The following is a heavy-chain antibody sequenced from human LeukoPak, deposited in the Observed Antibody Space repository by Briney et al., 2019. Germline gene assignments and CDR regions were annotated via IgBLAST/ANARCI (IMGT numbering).Heavy chain of an antibody. CDR2: TFYRSKWYN. J-gene: IGHJ4*02. CDR3: AKGANWGFVF. CDR1: GDSVSNNSAA. D-gene: IGHD7-27*01. V-gene: IGHV6-1*01. Sequence: SQTLSLTCAISGDSVSNNSAAWNWIRQSPSRGLEWLGRTFYRSKWYNGYAVSVESRITISPDTSTNQFSPQLNSVTPEDTALYYCAKGANWGFVFWGQGTLVTVSS.